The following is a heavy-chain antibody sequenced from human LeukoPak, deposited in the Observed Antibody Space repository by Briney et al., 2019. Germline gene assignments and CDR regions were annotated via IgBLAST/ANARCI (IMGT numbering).Heavy chain of an antibody. CDR1: GFSFSNYA. D-gene: IGHD2/OR15-2a*01. Sequence: GGSLRLSCAASGFSFSNYAIYWVRQTPAKGLELVAFIRYDGSNNIYADSVKGRFTISRDNSYNTEYLQMTGLRAADTAAYYFAKDGESVIQWTQGYFDYWGQGTLVTVSS. J-gene: IGHJ4*02. V-gene: IGHV3-30*02. CDR2: IRYDGSNN. CDR3: AKDGESVIQWTQGYFDY.